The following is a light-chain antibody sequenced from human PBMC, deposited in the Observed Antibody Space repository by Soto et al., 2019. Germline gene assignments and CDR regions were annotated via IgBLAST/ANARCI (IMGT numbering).Light chain of an antibody. Sequence: QSVLTQPASVSGSPGLSITISCTGTSSDVGAYNFVSWYQQHPDKAPKLMIFDVSNRPSGVSNRFSGSKSGNTASLTISGLQPEDEADPSCGSYTTRSNYVFGTGTKVTVL. J-gene: IGLJ1*01. CDR1: SSDVGAYNF. V-gene: IGLV2-14*03. CDR3: GSYTTRSNYV. CDR2: DVS.